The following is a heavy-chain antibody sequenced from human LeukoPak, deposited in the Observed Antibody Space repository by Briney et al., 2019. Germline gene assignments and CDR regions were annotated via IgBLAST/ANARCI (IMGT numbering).Heavy chain of an antibody. CDR3: ARAFVHNWFGP. CDR2: INPSGGST. CDR1: GYTFTSYY. J-gene: IGHJ5*02. V-gene: IGHV1-46*01. Sequence: GASVKVSCKASGYTFTSYYMHWVRQAPGQGLEWMGIINPSGGSTSYAQKFQGRVTMTRDTSTSTVYMELSSLRPEDTAVYYCARAFVHNWFGPWGQGTLVTVSS.